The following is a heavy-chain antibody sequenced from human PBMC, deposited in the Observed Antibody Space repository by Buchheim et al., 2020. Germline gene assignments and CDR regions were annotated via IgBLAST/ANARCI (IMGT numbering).Heavy chain of an antibody. CDR2: LGFTGTNT. V-gene: IGHV3-23*01. Sequence: EVQLLESGGDLVQPGGSLRLSCAASGFNVNYYAMTWVRQAPGRGLKWVSLLGFTGTNTYYSDSVRGRFTISRDNSKNTLYLQMNNLRAEDTAIYYCARGRSTSSPNTWFDSWGQGTL. CDR3: ARGRSTSSPNTWFDS. J-gene: IGHJ5*01. CDR1: GFNVNYYA. D-gene: IGHD2-2*01.